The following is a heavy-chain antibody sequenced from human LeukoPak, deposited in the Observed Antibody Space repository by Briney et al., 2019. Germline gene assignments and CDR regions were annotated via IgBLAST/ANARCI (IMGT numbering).Heavy chain of an antibody. J-gene: IGHJ5*02. CDR2: ISGYNGET. CDR1: GYTFSNFG. D-gene: IGHD6-19*01. Sequence: GASVKVSCKAAGYTFSNFGISWVRQAPGQGLEWMGWISGYNGETNYAQKFQGRVTMTTDTSANTAYMEVRSLRSDDTAVYYCARDYEIAVHYDCFDPWGQGTLVIVSS. V-gene: IGHV1-18*01. CDR3: ARDYEIAVHYDCFDP.